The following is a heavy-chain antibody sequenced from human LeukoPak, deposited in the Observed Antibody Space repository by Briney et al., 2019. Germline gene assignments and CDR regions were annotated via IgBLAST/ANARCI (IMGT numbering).Heavy chain of an antibody. D-gene: IGHD6-19*01. V-gene: IGHV1-2*02. CDR1: GYTFTGYY. CDR3: ATLAAVAGPF. Sequence: ASVTVSCKASGYTFTGYYMHWVRQAPGQGLEWMGWINPNSGGTNYAPKFQGRVTMTRDTSISTAYMELSRLTSDDTAVYYCATLAAVAGPFWGQGTLVTVSS. CDR2: INPNSGGT. J-gene: IGHJ4*02.